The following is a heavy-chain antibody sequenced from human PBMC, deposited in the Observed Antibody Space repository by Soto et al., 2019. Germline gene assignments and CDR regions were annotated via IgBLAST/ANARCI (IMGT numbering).Heavy chain of an antibody. Sequence: TLSLTCTVSGGSISSGDYYWSWIRQPPGKGLEWIGYIYYSGSTYYNPSLKSRVTISVDTSKNQFSLKLSSVTAADTAVYYCARDIVLVPAAMGFYYGMDVWGQGTTVTVSS. CDR1: GGSISSGDYY. D-gene: IGHD2-2*01. J-gene: IGHJ6*02. CDR2: IYYSGST. CDR3: ARDIVLVPAAMGFYYGMDV. V-gene: IGHV4-30-4*01.